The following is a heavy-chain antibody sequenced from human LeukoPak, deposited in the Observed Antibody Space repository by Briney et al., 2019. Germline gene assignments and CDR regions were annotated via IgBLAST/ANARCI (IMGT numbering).Heavy chain of an antibody. CDR2: INPNSGGT. V-gene: IGHV1-2*02. Sequence: ASVKVSCKASRYTFTVYYIHWVRQAPGHGLEWMGWINPNSGGTNYAQKFQGRVTMTRDTSISTAYMELSRLRSDDTAVYYCRTDRYGDYGDYIDCWGQGTLVTVSS. D-gene: IGHD4-17*01. CDR1: RYTFTVYY. J-gene: IGHJ4*02. CDR3: RTDRYGDYGDYIDC.